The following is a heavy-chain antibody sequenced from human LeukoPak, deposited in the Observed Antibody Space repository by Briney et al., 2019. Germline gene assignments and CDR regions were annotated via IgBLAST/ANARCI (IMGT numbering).Heavy chain of an antibody. V-gene: IGHV3-64D*09. Sequence: GGSLRLSCSASGFTFSTYVMHWVRQAPGKGLEYVSAISSDGGGTYYADSVKGRFTISGDNSKNTLYLQMSSLRAEDTAVYYCVKRYSSGWYDSWGQGTLVTVSS. J-gene: IGHJ5*01. CDR1: GFTFSTYV. CDR2: ISSDGGGT. D-gene: IGHD6-19*01. CDR3: VKRYSSGWYDS.